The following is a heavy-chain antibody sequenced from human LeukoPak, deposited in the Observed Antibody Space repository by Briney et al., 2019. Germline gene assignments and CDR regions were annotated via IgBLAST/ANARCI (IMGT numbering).Heavy chain of an antibody. V-gene: IGHV1-2*02. CDR3: AXXXXXXXXXXCFTDYYIDL. J-gene: IGHJ6*03. CDR2: INPKSGGT. CDR1: GFTFTGYC. Sequence: GASVKVSCKASGFTFTGYCMHWVRQAPGQGLEWMGWINPKSGGTSYAQKFQGRVTMTRDTSISTTYMELSRLRSDDTAVYYCAXXXXXXXXXXCFTDYYIDLWGKGTTVIVSS. D-gene: IGHD2-2*02.